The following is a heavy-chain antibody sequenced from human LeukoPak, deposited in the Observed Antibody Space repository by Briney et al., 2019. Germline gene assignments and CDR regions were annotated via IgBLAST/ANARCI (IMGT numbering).Heavy chain of an antibody. J-gene: IGHJ4*02. Sequence: ASVKVSCKASGGTFSSYAISWVRQAPGQGLEWMGGIIPIFGTANYAQKFQGRVTITSDESTSTAYMELSSLRSEDTAVYYCARGATVTTYCLDYWGQGTLVTVSS. CDR3: ARGATVTTYCLDY. V-gene: IGHV1-69*13. D-gene: IGHD4-17*01. CDR1: GGTFSSYA. CDR2: IIPIFGTA.